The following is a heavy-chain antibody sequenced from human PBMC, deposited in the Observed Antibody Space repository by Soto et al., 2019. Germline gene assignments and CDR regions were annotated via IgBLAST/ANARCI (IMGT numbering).Heavy chain of an antibody. CDR1: GYTFTSYY. CDR3: ARDIGGYSYGLYYYYDYGMDV. Sequence: ASVKVSCKASGYTFTSYYMHWVRQAPGQGLEWMGIINPSGGSTSYAQKFQGRVTMTRDTSTSTVYMELSSLRSEDTAVYYCARDIGGYSYGLYYYYDYGMDVWGQGTTVTVSS. J-gene: IGHJ6*02. CDR2: INPSGGST. D-gene: IGHD5-18*01. V-gene: IGHV1-46*01.